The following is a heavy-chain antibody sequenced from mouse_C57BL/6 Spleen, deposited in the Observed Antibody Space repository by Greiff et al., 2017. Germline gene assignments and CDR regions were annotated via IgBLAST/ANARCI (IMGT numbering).Heavy chain of an antibody. CDR3: ARLILVGGFAY. CDR2: IYPGDGDT. J-gene: IGHJ3*01. Sequence: QVQLKESGAELVKPGASVKISCKASGYAFSSYWMNWVKQRPGKGLEWIGQIYPGDGDTNYNGKFKGKATLTADKSSSTAYMQLSSLTSEDSAVYFCARLILVGGFAYWGQGTLVTVSA. CDR1: GYAFSSYW. V-gene: IGHV1-80*01.